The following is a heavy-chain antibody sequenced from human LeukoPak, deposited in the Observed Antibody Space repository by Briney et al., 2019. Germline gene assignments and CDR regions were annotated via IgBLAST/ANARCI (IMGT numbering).Heavy chain of an antibody. D-gene: IGHD2-2*02. CDR3: ARPVAYCSSTSCYTGDY. CDR1: GFTFSSYA. Sequence: GGSLRLSCAASGFTFSSYAMSWVRQAPGKGLEWVSAISGSGGSTYYADSVKGRFTISRDNAKNSLYLQMNSLRAEDTAVYYCARPVAYCSSTSCYTGDYWGQGTLVTVSS. CDR2: ISGSGGST. J-gene: IGHJ4*02. V-gene: IGHV3-23*01.